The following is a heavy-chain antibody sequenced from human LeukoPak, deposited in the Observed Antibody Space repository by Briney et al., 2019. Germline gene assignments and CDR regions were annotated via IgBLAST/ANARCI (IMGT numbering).Heavy chain of an antibody. CDR3: ARPLADSGYVLDY. CDR1: GYTFTSYD. CDR2: MNPNSGNT. D-gene: IGHD5-12*01. Sequence: GASVKVSCEASGYTFTSYDINWVRQATGQGLEWMGWMNPNSGNTGYAQKFQGRVTITRNTSISTAYMELSSLRSEDTAVYYCARPLADSGYVLDYWGQGTLVTVSS. V-gene: IGHV1-8*03. J-gene: IGHJ4*02.